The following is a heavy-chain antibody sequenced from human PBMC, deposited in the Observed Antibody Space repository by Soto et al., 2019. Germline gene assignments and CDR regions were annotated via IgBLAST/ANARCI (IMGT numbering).Heavy chain of an antibody. V-gene: IGHV1-69*01. CDR1: GVSFNNNG. CDR3: ARVLYYGSGSYSPYGMDV. J-gene: IGHJ6*02. CDR2: VSPPFRTS. Sequence: QVQLVQSGAEVKKPGSSVKVSCKTSGVSFNNNGIGWVRQAPGHGLEWMGGVSPPFRTSNYARKFQGRISITADASTGTANMELSSLTSADTAQYYCARVLYYGSGSYSPYGMDVWGQGTTVTVSS. D-gene: IGHD3-10*01.